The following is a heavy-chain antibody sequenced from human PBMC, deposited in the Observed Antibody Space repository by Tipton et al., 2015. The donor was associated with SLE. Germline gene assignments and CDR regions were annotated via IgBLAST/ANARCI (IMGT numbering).Heavy chain of an antibody. V-gene: IGHV4-39*07. D-gene: IGHD3-10*01. J-gene: IGHJ4*02. CDR3: ARTEQGTGSYYRLVFEI. Sequence: TLSLTCTVSGGYISSKNYYWGWIRQPPGKGLEWIGSIHYSGSTYDNPSFKSRVTISVDTSKNQFSLKLSSVTAADTAVYYCARTEQGTGSYYRLVFEIWGQGTLVTVSS. CDR1: GGYISSKNYY. CDR2: IHYSGST.